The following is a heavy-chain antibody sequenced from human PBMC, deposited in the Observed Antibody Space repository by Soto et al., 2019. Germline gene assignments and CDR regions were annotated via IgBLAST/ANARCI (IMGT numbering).Heavy chain of an antibody. CDR2: IYYSGST. J-gene: IGHJ4*02. V-gene: IGHV4-39*01. CDR1: GGSISSSSYY. Sequence: QLQLQESGPGLVKPSETLSLTCTVSGGSISSSSYYWGWIRQPPGKGLEWIGSIYYSGSTYYNPSLKSRVTISVETSKNQFSLKLSSVTAADTAVYYCASTRDDYGDLRRGSGAWGQGTLVTVSS. D-gene: IGHD4-17*01. CDR3: ASTRDDYGDLRRGSGA.